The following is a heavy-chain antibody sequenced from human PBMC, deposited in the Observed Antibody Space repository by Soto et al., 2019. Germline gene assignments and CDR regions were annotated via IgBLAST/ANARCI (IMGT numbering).Heavy chain of an antibody. CDR2: ISSSSSYI. V-gene: IGHV3-21*01. Sequence: PGGSLRLSCAASGFTFSSYSMNWVRQAPGKGLEWVSSISSSSSYIYYADSVKGRFTISRDNAKNSLYLQMNSLRAEDTAVYYCARDYYDSGGYLAFLDYWGQGTLVTVSS. CDR3: ARDYYDSGGYLAFLDY. D-gene: IGHD3-22*01. CDR1: GFTFSSYS. J-gene: IGHJ4*02.